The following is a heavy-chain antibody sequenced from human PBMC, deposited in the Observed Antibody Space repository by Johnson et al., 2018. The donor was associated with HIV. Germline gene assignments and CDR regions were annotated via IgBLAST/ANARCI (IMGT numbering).Heavy chain of an antibody. Sequence: VQLVESGGGVVQPGGSLRLSCAASAFTFSSYDMHWVRQATGKGLEWVSAIGTAGDTYYPGSVKGRFTISRENAKNSLYLQMNSLRAGDTAVYYCARAYTPGIVGETDAFDIWGQGTMVTVSS. CDR3: ARAYTPGIVGETDAFDI. CDR2: IGTAGDT. D-gene: IGHD1-26*01. CDR1: AFTFSSYD. J-gene: IGHJ3*02. V-gene: IGHV3-13*01.